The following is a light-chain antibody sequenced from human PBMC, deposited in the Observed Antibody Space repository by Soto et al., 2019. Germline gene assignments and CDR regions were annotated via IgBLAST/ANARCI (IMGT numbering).Light chain of an antibody. V-gene: IGKV1-39*01. CDR2: AAS. CDR1: QSISNY. CDR3: QQSYSTPFT. Sequence: DIQMTQSPSSLSASVGDRVTITCRASQSISNYLNWYQQKPGKAPKLLIYAASSLQSGVPSRFSGSGSGTDFTLTITSLLPEDFATYYCQQSYSTPFTFGQGTRLEIK. J-gene: IGKJ5*01.